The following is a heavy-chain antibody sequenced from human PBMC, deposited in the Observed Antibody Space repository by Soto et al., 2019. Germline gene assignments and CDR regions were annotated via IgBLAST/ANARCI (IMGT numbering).Heavy chain of an antibody. D-gene: IGHD2-2*01. V-gene: IGHV4-31*03. Sequence: QVQLQESGPGLVKPSQTLSLTCTVSGGSISSGGYYWSWIRQHPGKGLEWIGYIYYSGSTYYNPSLKSRVTISVDTSKNQFSLKLSSVTAADTAVYYCARTGSPSYSLSDWFDPWGQGTLVTVSS. CDR1: GGSISSGGYY. J-gene: IGHJ5*02. CDR2: IYYSGST. CDR3: ARTGSPSYSLSDWFDP.